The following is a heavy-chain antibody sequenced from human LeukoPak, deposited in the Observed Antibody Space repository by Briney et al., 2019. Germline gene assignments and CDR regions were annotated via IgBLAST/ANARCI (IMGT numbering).Heavy chain of an antibody. J-gene: IGHJ5*02. Sequence: ASAKVSCKASGYTFTGYYMHWVRQAPGQGLEWMGWINPNSGGTNYAQKFQGRVTMTRDTSISTAYMELSRLRSDDTAVYYCAREFVGISVWFDPWGQGTLVTVSS. V-gene: IGHV1-2*02. CDR2: INPNSGGT. CDR1: GYTFTGYY. CDR3: AREFVGISVWFDP. D-gene: IGHD2-21*01.